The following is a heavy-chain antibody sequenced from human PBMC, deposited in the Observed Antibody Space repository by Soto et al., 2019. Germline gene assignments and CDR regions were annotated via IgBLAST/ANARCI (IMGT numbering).Heavy chain of an antibody. CDR3: AREGATIFGVVIIEEYNWFDP. D-gene: IGHD3-3*01. J-gene: IGHJ5*02. Sequence: SETLSLTCTVSGGSISSSSYYRGWIRQPPGKGLEWIGGIYYSGSTYYNPSLKSRVTISVDTSKNQFSLKLSSVTAADTAVYYCAREGATIFGVVIIEEYNWFDPWGQGTLVTVSS. CDR1: GGSISSSSYY. V-gene: IGHV4-39*02. CDR2: IYYSGST.